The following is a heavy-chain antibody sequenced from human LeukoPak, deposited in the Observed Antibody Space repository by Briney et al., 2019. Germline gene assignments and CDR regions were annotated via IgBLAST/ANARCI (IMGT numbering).Heavy chain of an antibody. CDR1: GFTFSSYA. CDR2: ISYDGSNK. CDR3: ARDHINVNAFDI. D-gene: IGHD3-16*02. V-gene: IGHV3-30-3*01. J-gene: IGHJ3*02. Sequence: PGRSLRLSCAASGFTFSSYAMHWVRQAPGKGLEWVAVISYDGSNKYYADSVKGRFTISRDNSKNTLYLQMNSLRAEDTAVYYCARDHINVNAFDIWGQGTMVTVSS.